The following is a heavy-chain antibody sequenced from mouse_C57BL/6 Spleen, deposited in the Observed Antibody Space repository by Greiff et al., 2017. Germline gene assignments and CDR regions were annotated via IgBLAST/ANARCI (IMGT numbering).Heavy chain of an antibody. D-gene: IGHD1-1*01. CDR3: ARHGSYWYFDV. CDR1: GYTFTSYW. J-gene: IGHJ1*03. CDR2: IHPNSGST. V-gene: IGHV1-64*01. Sequence: QVQLQQPGAELVKPGASVKLSCKASGYTFTSYWMHWVKQRPGQGLEWIGMIHPNSGSTNYNEKFKSKATLTVDKSSSTAYMQLSSLTSEDSAVYYCARHGSYWYFDVWGTGTTVTVSS.